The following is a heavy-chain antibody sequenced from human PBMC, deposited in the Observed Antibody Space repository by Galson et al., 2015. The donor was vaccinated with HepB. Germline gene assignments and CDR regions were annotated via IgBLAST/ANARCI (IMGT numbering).Heavy chain of an antibody. CDR2: ISSSSSNI. J-gene: IGHJ6*02. V-gene: IGHV3-48*01. CDR1: GFTFSSYS. D-gene: IGHD3/OR15-3a*01. Sequence: SLRLSCAASGFTFSSYSMNWVRQAPGKGLEWVSYISSSSSNIYYADSVKGRYTISRDNAKNSLYLQMNSLRAEDTAVYYCARVGLTQYYYSAMDVWGQWTTVTVSS. CDR3: ARVGLTQYYYSAMDV.